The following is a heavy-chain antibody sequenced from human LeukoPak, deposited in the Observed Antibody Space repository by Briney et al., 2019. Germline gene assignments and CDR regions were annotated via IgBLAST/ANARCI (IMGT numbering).Heavy chain of an antibody. Sequence: GGSLRLSCAASGSTFSSYAMSWVRQAPGKGLEWVSGISGSGGSTYYADSVKGRFTISRDKSKNSQYLQMNSLRAEDTAVYYCAKCMGSTSEPFDYWGQGTLVTVSS. D-gene: IGHD2-2*01. V-gene: IGHV3-23*01. CDR3: AKCMGSTSEPFDY. CDR1: GSTFSSYA. J-gene: IGHJ4*02. CDR2: ISGSGGST.